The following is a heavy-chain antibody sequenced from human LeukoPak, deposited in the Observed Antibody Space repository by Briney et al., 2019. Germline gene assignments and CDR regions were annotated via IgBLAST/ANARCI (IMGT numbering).Heavy chain of an antibody. V-gene: IGHV4-4*07. CDR2: IYTSGST. J-gene: IGHJ6*03. D-gene: IGHD6-13*01. CDR3: ARDNVWSGTWYMDV. Sequence: SETLSLTCTVSGGSISSYYWSWIRQPPGKGLEWIGRIYTSGSTNYNPSLKSRVTMSVDTSKNQFSLKLSSVTAADTAVYYCARDNVWSGTWYMDVWGKGTTVTASS. CDR1: GGSISSYY.